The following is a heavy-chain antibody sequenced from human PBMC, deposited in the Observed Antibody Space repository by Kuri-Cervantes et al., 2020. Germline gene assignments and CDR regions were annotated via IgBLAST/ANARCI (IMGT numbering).Heavy chain of an antibody. CDR2: MSNTGSVI. CDR3: ARDMGYCTHGVCYPSYCFDY. J-gene: IGHJ4*02. D-gene: IGHD2-8*01. Sequence: GESLKISCAVSGFSFSSYSMNWVRQTPGKGLEWISHMSNTGSVIKYADSVKGRFTISRDNAKNSLYLQMNSLRAEDTAVYYCARDMGYCTHGVCYPSYCFDYWGLGTLVTVSS. V-gene: IGHV3-48*04. CDR1: GFSFSSYS.